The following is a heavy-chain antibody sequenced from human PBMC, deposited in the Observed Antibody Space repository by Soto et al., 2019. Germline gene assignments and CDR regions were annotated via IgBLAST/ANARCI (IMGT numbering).Heavy chain of an antibody. Sequence: PSETLCLTCTVSGGSISSYYWSWIRQPPGKGLEWIGYIYYSGSTNYNPSLKSRVTISVDTSKNQFSLKLSSETAADTAVYYCARGRNNCSSTSCYPLSDYWGQGTLVTVSS. CDR1: GGSISSYY. J-gene: IGHJ4*02. CDR3: ARGRNNCSSTSCYPLSDY. D-gene: IGHD2-2*01. V-gene: IGHV4-59*01. CDR2: IYYSGST.